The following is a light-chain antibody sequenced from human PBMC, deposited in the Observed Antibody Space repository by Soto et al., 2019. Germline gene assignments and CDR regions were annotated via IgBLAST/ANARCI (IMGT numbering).Light chain of an antibody. CDR3: QQYDISPRT. CDR2: GSS. V-gene: IGKV3-20*01. J-gene: IGKJ1*01. CDR1: QSLNSFY. Sequence: EIVFTQSPGTLSLSPGERATLSCRASQSLNSFYLAWYQQKPGQAPRLLIYGSSNRATGIPDRFSGSGSGTDFTLTISRLDPEDFAVYYCQQYDISPRTFDQGTKVDIK.